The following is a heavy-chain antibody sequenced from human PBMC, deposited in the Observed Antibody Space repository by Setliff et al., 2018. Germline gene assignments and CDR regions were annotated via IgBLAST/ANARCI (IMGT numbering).Heavy chain of an antibody. V-gene: IGHV3-74*01. J-gene: IGHJ6*02. CDR3: ARAGIALATPKEYFHYYYGVDV. CDR2: INSDGSNM. D-gene: IGHD6-19*01. Sequence: GGSLRLSCAASGFTFSMYWMHWVRQAPGKGLVWVSRINSDGSNMIYVDSVKGRFTVSRDNAENTVYLQMNSLRAEDTGVYFCARAGIALATPKEYFHYYYGVDVWGQGTTVTVSS. CDR1: GFTFSMYW.